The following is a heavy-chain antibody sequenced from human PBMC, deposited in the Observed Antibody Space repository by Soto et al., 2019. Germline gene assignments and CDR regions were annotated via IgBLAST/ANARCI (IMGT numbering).Heavy chain of an antibody. J-gene: IGHJ4*02. V-gene: IGHV4-31*03. CDR2: IYYSGST. CDR3: ARGNYGDYDY. D-gene: IGHD4-17*01. Sequence: PSQTLSLTCSVSGGSISSSGYYWSWIRQHPGKGLEWIGYIYYSGSTYYNPSLKSRVTISVDTSKNQFSLKLSSVTAADTAVYYCARGNYGDYDYSGQGTLVTVSS. CDR1: GGSISSSGYY.